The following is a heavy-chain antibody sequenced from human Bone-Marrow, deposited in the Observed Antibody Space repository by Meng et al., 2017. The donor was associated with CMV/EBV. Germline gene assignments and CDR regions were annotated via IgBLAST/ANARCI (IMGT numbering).Heavy chain of an antibody. CDR3: ARGRGYSGSRFDY. J-gene: IGHJ4*02. D-gene: IGHD1-26*01. CDR2: INHSGST. Sequence: SETLSLTCAVYGGSFSGYYWSWIRQPPGKGLEWIGEINHSGSTNYNPSLKSRVTISVDTSKNQFSLKLSSVTAADTALYYCARGRGYSGSRFDYWGQGTLVTVSS. CDR1: GGSFSGYY. V-gene: IGHV4-34*01.